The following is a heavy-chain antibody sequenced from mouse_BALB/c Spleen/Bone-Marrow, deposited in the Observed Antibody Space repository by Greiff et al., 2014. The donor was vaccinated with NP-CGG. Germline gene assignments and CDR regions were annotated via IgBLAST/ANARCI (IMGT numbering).Heavy chain of an antibody. D-gene: IGHD2-2*01. J-gene: IGHJ1*01. CDR2: IAPGSGST. CDR1: GYTFTNYW. V-gene: IGHV1S41*01. Sequence: DLVKPGASVKLSCKTSGYTFTNYWINWIKQRPGQGLEWLGRIAPGSGSTYYNEMFKVKAPLTVDTSSSKAYIQLSSLSSEDSAVYFCARERYGYDGWYFDVWGAGTTVTVSS. CDR3: ARERYGYDGWYFDV.